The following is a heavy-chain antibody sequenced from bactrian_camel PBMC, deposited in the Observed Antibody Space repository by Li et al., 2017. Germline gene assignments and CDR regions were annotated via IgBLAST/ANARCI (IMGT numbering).Heavy chain of an antibody. V-gene: IGHV3-3*01. CDR3: AADHWYSRCSSVGVEYYY. CDR1: GYTYSTYC. J-gene: IGHJ4*01. CDR2: IDKRNGPT. Sequence: HVQLVESGGGSVQAGGSLSLSCAASGYTYSTYCMGWFRQAPGKEREAIAAIDKRNGPTFYAESVKGRFSIAKDNANHTLYLQMNSLKPDDTAIYYCAADHWYSRCSSVGVEYYYTGQGTQVTVS. D-gene: IGHD6*01.